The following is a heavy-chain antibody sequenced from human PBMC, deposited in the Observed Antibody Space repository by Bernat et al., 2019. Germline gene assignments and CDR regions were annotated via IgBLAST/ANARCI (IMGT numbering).Heavy chain of an antibody. CDR2: IIPMFGIA. D-gene: IGHD2-15*01. J-gene: IGHJ6*04. Sequence: QVQLVQSGAEVKKPGSSVKVSCNLSGGTFSRYTISWVRQAPGQGLEWMGRIIPMFGIANYTQKFQGRITISADKSTSTAHMELSSLRPEDTAVYYCARDCSGGSCSSFYYFAMDVWGNGTTVTVS. CDR1: GGTFSRYT. CDR3: ARDCSGGSCSSFYYFAMDV. V-gene: IGHV1-69*08.